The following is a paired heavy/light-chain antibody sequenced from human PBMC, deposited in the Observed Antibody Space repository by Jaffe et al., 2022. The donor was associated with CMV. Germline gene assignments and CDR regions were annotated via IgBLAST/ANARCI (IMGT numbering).Light chain of an antibody. Sequence: QSVLTQPPSVSAAPGQKVTISCSGSSSNIGNYYFSWYQQLPGAAPKLLIYANNNRPSGIPDRFSGSKSGTSATLGITGLQTGDEADYYCGTWDYSLSAWVFGGGTKLTVL. J-gene: IGLJ3*02. CDR1: SSNIGNYY. CDR3: GTWDYSLSAWV. V-gene: IGLV1-51*02. CDR2: ANN.
Heavy chain of an antibody. CDR2: ISSSGTYI. V-gene: IGHV3-21*01. CDR3: ARDQGGDPPYYMDV. J-gene: IGHJ6*03. CDR1: GFTFSSYT. Sequence: EVQVVESGGGLVKPGGSLRLSCAASGFTFSSYTMNWVRQAPGKGLEWVSSISSSGTYIYYEDSVKGRFTISRDNAKNSLSLQMNSLTADDTAVYYCARDQGGDPPYYMDVWGKGTTVTVSS. D-gene: IGHD2-21*02.